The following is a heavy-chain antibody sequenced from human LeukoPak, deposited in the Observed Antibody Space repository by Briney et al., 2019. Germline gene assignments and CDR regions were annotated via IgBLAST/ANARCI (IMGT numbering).Heavy chain of an antibody. CDR3: ARQTKYYYDSSGHNSWFDP. J-gene: IGHJ5*02. CDR2: INHSGST. V-gene: IGHV4-34*01. CDR1: GGSFSGYY. D-gene: IGHD3-22*01. Sequence: SETLSLTCAVYGGSFSGYYWSWIRQPPGKGLEWIGEINHSGSTNYNPSLKSRVTISVDTSKNQFSLKLSSVTAADTAVYYCARQTKYYYDSSGHNSWFDPWGQGTLVTVSS.